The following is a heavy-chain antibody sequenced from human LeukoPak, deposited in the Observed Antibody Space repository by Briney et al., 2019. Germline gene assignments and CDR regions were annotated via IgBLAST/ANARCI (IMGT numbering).Heavy chain of an antibody. V-gene: IGHV4-38-2*02. Sequence: SETLSLTCTVSGYSISSGYYWGWIRQPPGKGLEWIGSIYYSGSTNYNPSLKSRVTISVDTSKNQFSLRLRSVTAADTAVYYCVRVTGYMIEDYFDYWGQGTLVTVSS. CDR2: IYYSGST. CDR1: GYSISSGYY. CDR3: VRVTGYMIEDYFDY. D-gene: IGHD3-22*01. J-gene: IGHJ4*02.